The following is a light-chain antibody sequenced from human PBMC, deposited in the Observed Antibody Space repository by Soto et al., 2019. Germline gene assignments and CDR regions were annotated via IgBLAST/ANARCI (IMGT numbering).Light chain of an antibody. CDR2: GNS. V-gene: IGLV1-40*01. Sequence: QYVLTQPPSVSGAPGQRVTISCTGSSSNIGAGYEVHWYQQLPGTAPKLLIYGNSNRPSGVPDRFSGSKSGTSASLAITGLQAGDEADYYCQSFDSSLSGWVFGGGTKVTGL. CDR1: SSNIGAGYE. CDR3: QSFDSSLSGWV. J-gene: IGLJ3*02.